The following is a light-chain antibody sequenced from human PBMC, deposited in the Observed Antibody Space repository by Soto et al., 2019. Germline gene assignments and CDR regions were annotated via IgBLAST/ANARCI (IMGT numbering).Light chain of an antibody. CDR1: SSDIGGYKF. V-gene: IGLV2-8*01. Sequence: QYALTQPPSASGSPGQSVTIYCTGTSSDIGGYKFVSWYQQHPGKAPKLMIYEVSKRPSGVPDRFSGSKSGNTASLTVTGLQADDDADYYCSSYAGSNNVLFGGGTKVTVL. CDR3: SSYAGSNNVL. CDR2: EVS. J-gene: IGLJ2*01.